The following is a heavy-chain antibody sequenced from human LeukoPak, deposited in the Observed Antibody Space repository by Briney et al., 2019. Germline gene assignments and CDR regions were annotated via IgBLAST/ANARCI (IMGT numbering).Heavy chain of an antibody. D-gene: IGHD6-13*01. V-gene: IGHV4-59*01. J-gene: IGHJ3*02. Sequence: SETLSLTCTVSGGSISSYYWSWIRQPPGKGLEWIGYIYYSGSTNYNPSLKSRVTISVDTSKNQFPLKLSSVTAADTAVYYCARFRGGSSWYRVVIDAFDIWGQGTMVTVSS. CDR3: ARFRGGSSWYRVVIDAFDI. CDR1: GGSISSYY. CDR2: IYYSGST.